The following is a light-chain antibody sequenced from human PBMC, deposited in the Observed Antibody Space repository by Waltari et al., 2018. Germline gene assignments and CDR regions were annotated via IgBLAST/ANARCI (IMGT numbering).Light chain of an antibody. CDR3: QQYDNFPFT. CDR1: NDINNY. Sequence: DIQMTQSPSSLSASIGDRVTITCQASNDINNYLNLYQQRPGKAPKLLIYDTSNLETGVPSRFSGSGSGTDYTFTISSLQPEDIATYYCQQYDNFPFTFGPGTKVDI. CDR2: DTS. V-gene: IGKV1-33*01. J-gene: IGKJ3*01.